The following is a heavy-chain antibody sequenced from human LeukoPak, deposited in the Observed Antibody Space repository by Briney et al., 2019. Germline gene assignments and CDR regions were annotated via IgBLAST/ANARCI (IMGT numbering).Heavy chain of an antibody. V-gene: IGHV3-48*01. CDR3: ARDRGGAYDFWSGYYTGYFDY. J-gene: IGHJ4*02. CDR2: ISDSSTTI. Sequence: GGSLRLSCAASGFTFSSYNMNWVRQAPGKGLEWVSYISDSSTTIYYADSVKGRFTISRDNAKNSLYLKMNSLRAEDTAVYYCARDRGGAYDFWSGYYTGYFDYWGQRTLVPVSS. D-gene: IGHD3-3*01. CDR1: GFTFSSYN.